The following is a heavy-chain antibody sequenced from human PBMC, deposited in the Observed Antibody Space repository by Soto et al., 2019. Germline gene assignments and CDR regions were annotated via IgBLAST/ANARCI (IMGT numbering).Heavy chain of an antibody. CDR1: VFTFSNYG. D-gene: IGHD1-26*01. CDR2: IWHDGNNK. J-gene: IGHJ6*02. V-gene: IGHV3-33*01. Sequence: VGSLRLSCASSVFTFSNYGMHCVRDSPGKGLEWVAIIWHDGNNKYYADSVRGRFIISRDNSKNRLYLQMNSLRAEDTAVYYCASDLVGASDSYGLDVWGQGIPVTVS. CDR3: ASDLVGASDSYGLDV.